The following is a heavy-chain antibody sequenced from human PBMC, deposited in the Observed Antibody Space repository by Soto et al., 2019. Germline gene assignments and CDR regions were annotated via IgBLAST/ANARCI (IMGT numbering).Heavy chain of an antibody. Sequence: SETLSLTCTVSGGSISSYYWSWIRQPPGKGLEWIGYIYYSGSTNYNPSLKSRVTISVDTSKNQFSLKLSSVTAADTAVYYCARSIITIFGVGTRSLYYFDYWGQGTLVTVSS. V-gene: IGHV4-59*01. CDR1: GGSISSYY. D-gene: IGHD3-3*01. CDR3: ARSIITIFGVGTRSLYYFDY. CDR2: IYYSGST. J-gene: IGHJ4*02.